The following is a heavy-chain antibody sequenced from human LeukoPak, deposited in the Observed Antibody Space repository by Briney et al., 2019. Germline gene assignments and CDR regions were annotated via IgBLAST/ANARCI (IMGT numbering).Heavy chain of an antibody. CDR3: AREGPRGSGSYSP. D-gene: IGHD3-10*01. CDR1: GGSISSYY. CDR2: IYYSGST. V-gene: IGHV4-59*12. J-gene: IGHJ5*02. Sequence: PSETLSLTCTVSGGSISSYYWSWIRQPPGKGLEWIGYIYYSGSTYYNPSLKSRVTISVDRSKNQFSLKLSSVTAADTAVYYCAREGPRGSGSYSPWGQGTLVTVSS.